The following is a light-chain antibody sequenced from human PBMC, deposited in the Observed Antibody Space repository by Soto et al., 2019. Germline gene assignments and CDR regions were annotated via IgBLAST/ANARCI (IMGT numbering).Light chain of an antibody. J-gene: IGLJ2*01. Sequence: QAVVTQPPSASGTPGQRVTISCSGSSSNIGSNTVNWYQQLPGTAPKLLIYNNNQRPSGAPDRFSGSKSGTSASLAISGLQSEDEADYYCAAWDDSLNGVVFGGGTKLTVL. CDR1: SSNIGSNT. CDR3: AAWDDSLNGVV. V-gene: IGLV1-44*01. CDR2: NNN.